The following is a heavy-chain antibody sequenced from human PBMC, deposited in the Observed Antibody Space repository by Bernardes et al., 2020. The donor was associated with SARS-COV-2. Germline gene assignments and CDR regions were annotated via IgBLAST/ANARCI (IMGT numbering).Heavy chain of an antibody. CDR3: ASWDTGYYYGSGSPGMDV. D-gene: IGHD3-10*01. CDR2: ISWNSGSI. J-gene: IGHJ6*02. V-gene: IGHV3-9*01. Sequence: GGSLRLSCAASGFTFDDYAMHWVRQAPGKGLEWVSGISWNSGSIGYADSVKGRFTISRDNAKNSLYLQMNSLRAEDTALYYCASWDTGYYYGSGSPGMDVWGQGTTVTVSS. CDR1: GFTFDDYA.